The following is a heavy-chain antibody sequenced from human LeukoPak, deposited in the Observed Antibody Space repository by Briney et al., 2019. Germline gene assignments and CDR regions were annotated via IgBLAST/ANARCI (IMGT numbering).Heavy chain of an antibody. V-gene: IGHV3-30*18. D-gene: IGHD2-2*01. J-gene: IGHJ4*02. CDR2: ISYDGSNK. Sequence: PGGSLRLSCAASGLTFSSYGMHWVRQAPGKGLEWVAVISYDGSNKYYADSVKGRFTISRDNSKNTLYLQMNSLRAEDTAVYYCAKVLCSSTSCPIDYWGQGTLVTVSS. CDR3: AKVLCSSTSCPIDY. CDR1: GLTFSSYG.